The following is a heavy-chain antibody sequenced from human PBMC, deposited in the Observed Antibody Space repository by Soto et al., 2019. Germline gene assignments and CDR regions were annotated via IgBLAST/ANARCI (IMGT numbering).Heavy chain of an antibody. V-gene: IGHV3-53*01. CDR3: ARESWASSSWYVFHYYGMDV. J-gene: IGHJ6*02. Sequence: EVQLVESGGGLIQPGGSLRLSCAASGFTVSSNYMSWVRQAPGKGLEWVSVIYSGGSTYYADSVKGRFTISRDNSKNTLYLQMNSLRAEDTAVYYCARESWASSSWYVFHYYGMDVWGQGTTVTVSS. CDR1: GFTVSSNY. D-gene: IGHD6-13*01. CDR2: IYSGGST.